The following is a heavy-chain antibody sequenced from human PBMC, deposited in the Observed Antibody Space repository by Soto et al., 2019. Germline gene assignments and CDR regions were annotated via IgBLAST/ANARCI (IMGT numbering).Heavy chain of an antibody. J-gene: IGHJ4*02. D-gene: IGHD3-10*01. V-gene: IGHV1-3*04. CDR2: INIVKGNT. CDR3: ARSSGSFYTLGH. CDR1: GYTFTSYT. Sequence: QGQLVQSGAEVKKPGASVKVSCKASGYTFTSYTMHWVRQAPGQRPERMGWINIVKGNTQYSQKLQGRVTFTRDTSASTAYMELRTLRSDDTAVYDCARSSGSFYTLGHWGQGTLVTVSS.